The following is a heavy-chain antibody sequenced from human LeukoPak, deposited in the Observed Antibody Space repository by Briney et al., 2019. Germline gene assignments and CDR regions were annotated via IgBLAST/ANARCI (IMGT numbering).Heavy chain of an antibody. CDR3: ARAKDTIFGVDHAFDI. D-gene: IGHD3-3*01. J-gene: IGHJ3*02. Sequence: SETLSLTCTVSGGSDTSGNYYWNWIRQPAGKGLEWIGRIYTSGSTNYNPSLKSRVTISVDTSKNQFSLKLSSVTAADTAVYYCARAKDTIFGVDHAFDIWGQGTMVTVSS. CDR1: GGSDTSGNYY. V-gene: IGHV4-61*02. CDR2: IYTSGST.